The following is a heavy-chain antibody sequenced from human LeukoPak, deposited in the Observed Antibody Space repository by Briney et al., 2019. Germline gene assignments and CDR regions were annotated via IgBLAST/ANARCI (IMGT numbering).Heavy chain of an antibody. J-gene: IGHJ4*02. Sequence: QTGGSLRLSCAASGFTFSSYGMSWVRQAPGKGLEWVSAISGSGGSTYYADSVKGRFTISRDNAKNSLYLQVNSLRAEDTAVYYCAKTTQWDLLGYFDYWGQGTLVTVSS. D-gene: IGHD1-26*01. CDR3: AKTTQWDLLGYFDY. CDR2: ISGSGGST. CDR1: GFTFSSYG. V-gene: IGHV3-23*01.